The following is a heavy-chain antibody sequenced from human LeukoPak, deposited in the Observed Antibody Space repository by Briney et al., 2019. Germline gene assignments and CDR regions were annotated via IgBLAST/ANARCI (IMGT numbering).Heavy chain of an antibody. J-gene: IGHJ3*02. D-gene: IGHD1-26*01. CDR3: ARAPLSGTYYTDAFDI. CDR1: GGSISSGSYY. CDR2: IYTSGST. Sequence: PSETLSLTCTVSGGSISSGSYYWSWIRQPAGKGLEWIGRIYTSGSTSYNPSLKSRVTISVDTSKNQFSLTLTSVTAADTAVYFCARAPLSGTYYTDAFDIWGQGTMVTVSS. V-gene: IGHV4-61*02.